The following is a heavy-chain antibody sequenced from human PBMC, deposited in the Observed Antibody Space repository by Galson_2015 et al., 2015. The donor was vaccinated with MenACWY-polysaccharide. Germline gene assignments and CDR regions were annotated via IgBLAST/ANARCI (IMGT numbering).Heavy chain of an antibody. CDR2: ITYSGGST. Sequence: SLRLSCAASGFPFSTYVMSWVRQAPGKGLEWVSTITYSGGSTNYADSVKGRFTISRDNSKNTLYLQMNSLRVEDTAVYYCARDKDYSDYSLFDSWGQGTLVTVSS. CDR3: ARDKDYSDYSLFDS. J-gene: IGHJ4*02. V-gene: IGHV3-23*01. D-gene: IGHD4-11*01. CDR1: GFPFSTYV.